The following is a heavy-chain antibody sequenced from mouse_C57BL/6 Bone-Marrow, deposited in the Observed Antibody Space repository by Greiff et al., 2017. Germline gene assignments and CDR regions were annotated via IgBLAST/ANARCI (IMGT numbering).Heavy chain of an antibody. CDR3: ARRDYYVSSYVEYYFDY. CDR2: IYPGSGST. Sequence: VQLQQPGAELVKPGASVKMSCKASGYTFTSYWITWVKQRPGQGLEWIGDIYPGSGSTNYHEKFKSKATLTVDTSSSTAYMQLSSLTSEDSAVYYCARRDYYVSSYVEYYFDYWGRGTTLTVSA. CDR1: GYTFTSYW. J-gene: IGHJ2*01. D-gene: IGHD1-1*01. V-gene: IGHV1-55*01.